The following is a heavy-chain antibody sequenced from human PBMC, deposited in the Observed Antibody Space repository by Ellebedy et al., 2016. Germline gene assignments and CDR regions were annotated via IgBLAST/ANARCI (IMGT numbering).Heavy chain of an antibody. D-gene: IGHD6-19*01. J-gene: IGHJ5*02. Sequence: SETLSLXXTVSGGSISSSSYYWGWIRQPPGKGLEWIGSIYYSGSTYYNPSLKSRVTISVDTSKNQFSLKLSSVTAADTAVYYCARGRVWLPHRGWFDPWGQGTLVTVSS. V-gene: IGHV4-39*07. CDR1: GGSISSSSYY. CDR2: IYYSGST. CDR3: ARGRVWLPHRGWFDP.